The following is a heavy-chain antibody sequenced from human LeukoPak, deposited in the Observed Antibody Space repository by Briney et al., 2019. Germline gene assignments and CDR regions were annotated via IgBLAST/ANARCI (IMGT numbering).Heavy chain of an antibody. D-gene: IGHD3-22*01. J-gene: IGHJ4*02. Sequence: GASVRVSCKASGYSFTSNVISWVRQAPGHGLERMGWISAYNGNTNYAQKLQGRVTMTTDTSTSTAYMELSSLRADDTAVYYCAIMVIGSGYYRWGQGTLVTVSS. CDR2: ISAYNGNT. CDR3: AIMVIGSGYYR. CDR1: GYSFTSNV. V-gene: IGHV1-18*01.